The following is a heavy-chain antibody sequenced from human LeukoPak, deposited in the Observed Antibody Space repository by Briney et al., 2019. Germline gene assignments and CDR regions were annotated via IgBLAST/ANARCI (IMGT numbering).Heavy chain of an antibody. Sequence: GGSLRLSCAASGFTFSSYEMAWVRQPPGKGLGWLSCISRGGTTIYYADSVKGRFTIPRDNAKNSLYLQVSSLRAEDTAVYYCARYSSPINWGQGTLVTVSS. D-gene: IGHD3-22*01. CDR2: ISRGGTTI. CDR1: GFTFSSYE. CDR3: ARYSSPIN. V-gene: IGHV3-48*03. J-gene: IGHJ4*02.